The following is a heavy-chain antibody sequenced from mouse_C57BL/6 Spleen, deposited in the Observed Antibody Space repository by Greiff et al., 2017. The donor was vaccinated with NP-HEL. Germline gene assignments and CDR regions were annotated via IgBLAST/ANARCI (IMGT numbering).Heavy chain of an antibody. Sequence: EVQLQQSGTVLARPGASVKMSCKTSGYTFTSYWMHWVKQRPGQGLEWIGAIDPGNGDTSYNQKFKGKAKLTAVTSASTAYMELSSLTNEDSAVYYCTRQLGIGEAMDYWGQGTSVTVSS. V-gene: IGHV1-5*01. CDR3: TRQLGIGEAMDY. D-gene: IGHD3-1*01. CDR2: IDPGNGDT. J-gene: IGHJ4*01. CDR1: GYTFTSYW.